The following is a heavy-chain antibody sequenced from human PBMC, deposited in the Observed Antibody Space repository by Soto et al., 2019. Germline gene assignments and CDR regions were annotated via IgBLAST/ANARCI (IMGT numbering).Heavy chain of an antibody. CDR3: ARDLSGYSSSWYIADYYGMDV. CDR1: GFTFSSYA. V-gene: IGHV3-23*01. CDR2: ITGGGGNT. D-gene: IGHD6-13*01. Sequence: PGGSLRLSCAASGFTFSSYAMSWVRQAPGKGLEWVSAITGGGGNTYYADSVKGRFTISRDNSKNTLYLQMNSLRAEDTAVYYCARDLSGYSSSWYIADYYGMDVWGQGTTVTVSS. J-gene: IGHJ6*02.